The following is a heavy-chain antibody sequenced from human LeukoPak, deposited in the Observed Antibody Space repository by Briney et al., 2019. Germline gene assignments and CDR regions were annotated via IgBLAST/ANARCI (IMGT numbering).Heavy chain of an antibody. CDR3: ARPYYYDSRIDP. CDR2: TYYSGST. J-gene: IGHJ5*02. Sequence: SETLSLTCTVSGGSISSGDYYWSWIRQPPGKGREWIGYTYYSGSTYYNPSLKNRVSISVDTSKNQFSLKLSSLTAADTAVYYCARPYYYDSRIDPWGQGNLVPVSS. CDR1: GGSISSGDYY. V-gene: IGHV4-30-4*01. D-gene: IGHD3-22*01.